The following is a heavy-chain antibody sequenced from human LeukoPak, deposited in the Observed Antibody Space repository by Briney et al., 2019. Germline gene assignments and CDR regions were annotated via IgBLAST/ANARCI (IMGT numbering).Heavy chain of an antibody. D-gene: IGHD5-18*01. J-gene: IGHJ4*02. CDR2: ISSSSSYI. Sequence: GGALRLSCAASGFTFSSYSMNWVHQAPGKGLEWVSSISSSSSYIYYADSVKGRFTISRENDTNSLYLQIHSLRAEDTAVYYCAREGGLQLWGFGYWGQGTLVTVSS. CDR1: GFTFSSYS. V-gene: IGHV3-21*01. CDR3: AREGGLQLWGFGY.